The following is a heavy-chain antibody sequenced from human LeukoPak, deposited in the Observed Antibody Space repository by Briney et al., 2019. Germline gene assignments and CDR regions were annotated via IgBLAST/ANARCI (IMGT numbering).Heavy chain of an antibody. D-gene: IGHD1-26*01. CDR3: AKGSRYWDRGRYYYYYGMDV. J-gene: IGHJ6*02. V-gene: IGHV3-23*01. CDR1: GFTFSSYA. CDR2: ISGSGGST. Sequence: GGSLRLSCAASGFTFSSYAMSWVRQAPGKGMEWVSAISGSGGSTYYADSVKGRFTNSRDNSKNTLYLQMNSLRAEDTAVYYCAKGSRYWDRGRYYYYYGMDVWGQGTTVTVSS.